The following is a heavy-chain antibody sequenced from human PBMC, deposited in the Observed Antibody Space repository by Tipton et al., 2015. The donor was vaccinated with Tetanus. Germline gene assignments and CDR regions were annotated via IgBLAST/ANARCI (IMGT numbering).Heavy chain of an antibody. CDR1: GFTFSSYA. CDR3: AKDSRITIFPPGKGMDV. J-gene: IGHJ6*02. Sequence: SLILSCAASGFTFSSYAMSWVRQAPGKGLEWVSAISGSGGSTYYADSVKGRFTISRDNSKNTLYLQMNSLRAEDTAVYYCAKDSRITIFPPGKGMDVWGQGTTVTVSS. CDR2: ISGSGGST. D-gene: IGHD3-9*01. V-gene: IGHV3-23*01.